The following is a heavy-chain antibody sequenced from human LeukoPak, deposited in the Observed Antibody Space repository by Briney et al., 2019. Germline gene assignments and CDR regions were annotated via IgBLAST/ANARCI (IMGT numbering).Heavy chain of an antibody. CDR1: RYTFTSYD. CDR2: MNPNSGNT. Sequence: GASVKVSCKASRYTFTSYDINWVRQATGQGLEWMGWMNPNSGNTGYAQKFQGRVTMTRNTSISTAYMELSSLRSEDTAVYYCARPLVVAATDYYYGMDVWGQGTTVTVSS. J-gene: IGHJ6*02. D-gene: IGHD2-15*01. V-gene: IGHV1-8*01. CDR3: ARPLVVAATDYYYGMDV.